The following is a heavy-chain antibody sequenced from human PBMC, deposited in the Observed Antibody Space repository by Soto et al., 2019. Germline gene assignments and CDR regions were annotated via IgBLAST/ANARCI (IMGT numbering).Heavy chain of an antibody. CDR1: GFTFSSYA. J-gene: IGHJ4*02. D-gene: IGHD2-15*01. V-gene: IGHV3-30*04. CDR3: ARSFRRYCIGGSCYLFDS. CDR2: ISYDGSNK. Sequence: GGSLRLSCAASGFTFSSYAMHWVRQAPGKGLEWVAVISYDGSNKYYADSVKGRFTISRDNSKNTLYLQMNSLRAEDTAVDTCARSFRRYCIGGSCYLFDSWGQGTLVTVSS.